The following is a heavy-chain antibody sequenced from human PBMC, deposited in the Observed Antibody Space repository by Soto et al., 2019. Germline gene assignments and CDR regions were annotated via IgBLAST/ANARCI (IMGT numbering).Heavy chain of an antibody. CDR2: IGTAGDT. CDR3: ARSAPASSSWYVPAPLDY. D-gene: IGHD6-13*01. CDR1: GFTFSSYD. Sequence: GGSLRLSCAASGFTFSSYDMHWVRQATGKGLEWVSAIGTAGDTYYPGSVKGRFTISRENAKNSLYLQMNSLRAEDTAVYYCARSAPASSSWYVPAPLDYWGQGTLVTVSS. V-gene: IGHV3-13*01. J-gene: IGHJ4*02.